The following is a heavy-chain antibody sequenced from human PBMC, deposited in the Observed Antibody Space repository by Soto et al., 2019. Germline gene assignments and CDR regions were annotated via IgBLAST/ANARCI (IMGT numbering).Heavy chain of an antibody. CDR2: ISYDGSNK. D-gene: IGHD6-6*01. V-gene: IGHV3-30*03. Sequence: QVQLVESGGGVVQPGRSLRLSCAASGFTFSSYGMHWVRQAPGKGLEWVAVISYDGSNKYYADSVKGRFTISRDNSKNTLYLQMNSLRAEDTAVYYCAAIVSYSSLSLEVLPGRNPKDQYYYYYGMDVWGQGTTVTVSS. J-gene: IGHJ6*02. CDR3: AAIVSYSSLSLEVLPGRNPKDQYYYYYGMDV. CDR1: GFTFSSYG.